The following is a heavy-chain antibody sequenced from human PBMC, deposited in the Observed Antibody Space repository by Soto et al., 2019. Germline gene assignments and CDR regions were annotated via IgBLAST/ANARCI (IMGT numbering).Heavy chain of an antibody. Sequence: EVQLVESGGGLVQPGGSLRLSCVVSGITFSTYRMHWVRQAPGKGLVWVSHIKSDGTATHYTDSVRGRFIISRDNAKNTLFLQMNSLRAEDTAVYYCARENYDFWSGYYLDYWGQGTLVTVSS. J-gene: IGHJ4*02. CDR1: GITFSTYR. CDR2: IKSDGTAT. V-gene: IGHV3-74*01. CDR3: ARENYDFWSGYYLDY. D-gene: IGHD3-3*01.